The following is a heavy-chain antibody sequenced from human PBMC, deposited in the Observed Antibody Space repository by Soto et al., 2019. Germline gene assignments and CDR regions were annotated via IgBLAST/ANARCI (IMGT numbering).Heavy chain of an antibody. V-gene: IGHV3-48*04. J-gene: IGHJ4*02. Sequence: EVQLVESGGGSVQPGGSLRLSCVPSGFTFSSYSMVWVRQAPGKGLEWVSCIFASSTTIYYADSVKGRFTVSRDNTQNSLFLLMNSLRAEDTAVYYCARDRDWAFDYWGQGTLVTVSS. D-gene: IGHD3-9*01. CDR2: IFASSTTI. CDR3: ARDRDWAFDY. CDR1: GFTFSSYS.